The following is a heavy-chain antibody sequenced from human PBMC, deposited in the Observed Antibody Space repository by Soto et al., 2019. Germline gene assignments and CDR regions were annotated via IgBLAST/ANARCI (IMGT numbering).Heavy chain of an antibody. CDR2: INYSGTT. J-gene: IGHJ6*02. CDR1: SGSISSTIYS. CDR3: TRLPDMDV. V-gene: IGHV4-39*01. Sequence: SETLSLTCTVSSGSISSTIYSWGWIRQPPGKGLEWIGSINYSGTTYYNTSLRSRVTISVDTSQNQFFLKMTSVTAADTALYYCTRLPDMDVWGQGTTVTVSS.